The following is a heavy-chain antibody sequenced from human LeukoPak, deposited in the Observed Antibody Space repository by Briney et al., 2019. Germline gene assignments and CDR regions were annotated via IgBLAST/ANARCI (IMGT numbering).Heavy chain of an antibody. J-gene: IGHJ6*03. V-gene: IGHV4-34*01. CDR1: GGSFSGYY. Sequence: SETLSLTCAVYGGSFSGYYWSWIRQPPGKGLEWIGEINHSGSTNYNPSLKSRVTISVDTSKNQFSLKLSSVTAADTAVYYCAGTMVRGVPSQYYYYYYMDVWGKGTTVTISS. CDR3: AGTMVRGVPSQYYYYYYMDV. D-gene: IGHD3-10*01. CDR2: INHSGST.